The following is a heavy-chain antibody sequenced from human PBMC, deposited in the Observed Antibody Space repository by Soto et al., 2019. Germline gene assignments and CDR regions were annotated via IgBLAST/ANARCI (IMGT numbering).Heavy chain of an antibody. Sequence: QVQLQQWGAGLLKPSETLSLTCAVYGGSFSGYYWTWIRQPPGTGLEWIGEINHSGSTNYNPSLTSRFTISVDTSKNQFSLKLTSVTAADTAVYYCARDKITGLFDYWGPGTLVTVSS. CDR2: INHSGST. CDR3: ARDKITGLFDY. D-gene: IGHD2-8*02. V-gene: IGHV4-34*01. CDR1: GGSFSGYY. J-gene: IGHJ4*02.